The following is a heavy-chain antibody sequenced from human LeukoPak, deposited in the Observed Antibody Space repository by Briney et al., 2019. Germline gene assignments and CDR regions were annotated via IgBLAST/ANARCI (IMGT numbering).Heavy chain of an antibody. CDR2: VYRSGST. CDR3: ARGGGVVAATQGAFDM. Sequence: PSGTLCLTCAVSGGSISSGGYTWIWIRQPPGKGLEWIGYVYRSGSTYYNPALKSRVTISVDRCKNQFSLKMSSVTAAETAVCYCARGGGVVAATQGAFDMWGEGTMVTVSS. D-gene: IGHD2-15*01. J-gene: IGHJ3*02. CDR1: GGSISSGGYT. V-gene: IGHV4-30-2*01.